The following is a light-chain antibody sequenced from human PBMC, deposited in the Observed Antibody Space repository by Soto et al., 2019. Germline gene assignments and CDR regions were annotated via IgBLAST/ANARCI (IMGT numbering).Light chain of an antibody. Sequence: DIVMTQSPLSLPVTPGEPASISCRSSQSLLHSNGYNYLDWYLQKLGQSPQLLIYLGSNRASGVPDRFSGSGSGTDFTLKISRVEAEDVGVYYCMQALQTSFTFGGGTKVEIK. CDR1: QSLLHSNGYNY. J-gene: IGKJ4*01. CDR2: LGS. V-gene: IGKV2-28*01. CDR3: MQALQTSFT.